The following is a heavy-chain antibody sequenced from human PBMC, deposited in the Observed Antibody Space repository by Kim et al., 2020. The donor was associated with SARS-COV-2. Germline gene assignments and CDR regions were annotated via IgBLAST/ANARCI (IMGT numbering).Heavy chain of an antibody. J-gene: IGHJ5*02. Sequence: YADSVNGRFTISRDNAKNSLYLQMNSLRVEDTAVYYCARGAYTTGWYWSSWGQGTLVTVSS. CDR3: ARGAYTTGWYWSS. D-gene: IGHD6-19*01. V-gene: IGHV3-11*06.